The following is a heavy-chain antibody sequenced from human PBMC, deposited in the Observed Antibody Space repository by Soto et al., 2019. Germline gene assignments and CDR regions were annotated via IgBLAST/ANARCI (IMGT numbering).Heavy chain of an antibody. D-gene: IGHD2-2*01. V-gene: IGHV1-8*01. CDR2: MNPNSGNT. CDR3: ARTSLPAATPYNWFDP. CDR1: GYTFTSYD. Sequence: ASVKVSCKASGYTFTSYDINWVRQATGQGLEWMGWMNPNSGNTGYAQKFQGRVTMTRNTSISTAYMELSSLRSEDTAVYYCARTSLPAATPYNWFDPWGQGTLVTVS. J-gene: IGHJ5*02.